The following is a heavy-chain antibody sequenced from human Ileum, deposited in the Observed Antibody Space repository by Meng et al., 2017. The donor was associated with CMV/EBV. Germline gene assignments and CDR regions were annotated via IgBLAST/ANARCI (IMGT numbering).Heavy chain of an antibody. Sequence: KASGYTFTGYYMHWVRQAPGQGLEWMGWINPNSGGTNYAQKFQGRVTMTRDTSISTAYMELSRLRSDDTAVYYCARSIAVAGTGFDYWGQGTLVTVSS. J-gene: IGHJ4*02. D-gene: IGHD6-19*01. CDR2: INPNSGGT. CDR3: ARSIAVAGTGFDY. CDR1: GYTFTGYY. V-gene: IGHV1-2*02.